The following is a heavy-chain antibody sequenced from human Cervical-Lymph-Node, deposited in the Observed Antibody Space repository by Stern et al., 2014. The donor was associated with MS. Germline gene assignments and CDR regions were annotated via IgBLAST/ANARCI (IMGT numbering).Heavy chain of an antibody. CDR3: ARGETGTTAHYYYGMDV. J-gene: IGHJ6*02. V-gene: IGHV1-69*01. CDR2: VSTIFGTA. CDR1: GGTFSSYA. D-gene: IGHD1-1*01. Sequence: VQLLESGAEVKKPGSSVKVSCKASGGTFSSYAISWVRQAPGQGLEGMGGVSTIFGTASYAQKFQGRVTITADESTSTAYMELSSLRSEDTAVYYCARGETGTTAHYYYGMDVWGQGTTVTVSS.